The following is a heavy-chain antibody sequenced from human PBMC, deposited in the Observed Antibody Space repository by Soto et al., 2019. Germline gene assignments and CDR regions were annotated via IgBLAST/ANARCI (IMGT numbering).Heavy chain of an antibody. D-gene: IGHD1-1*01. CDR1: GGSFSGFA. J-gene: IGHJ6*02. CDR3: GTVVDTGTPLSGPYCCYGMDF. Sequence: SETLSLTGAVYGGSFSGFAWNWIRQPPGKGLEWIGEINHSGTSNYNPSLKSRVTILPDTSKNHFSLKLTSLTAADTAVYYCGTVVDTGTPLSGPYCCYGMDFWGQGTTVTVSS. CDR2: INHSGTS. V-gene: IGHV4-34*01.